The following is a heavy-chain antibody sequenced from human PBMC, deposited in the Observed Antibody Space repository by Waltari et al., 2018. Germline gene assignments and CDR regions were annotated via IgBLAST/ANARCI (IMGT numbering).Heavy chain of an antibody. CDR2: ITQSGGS. CDR3: ARHMTTVTTSSFDY. J-gene: IGHJ4*02. D-gene: IGHD4-17*01. CDR1: GASVSSRIHY. Sequence: QLQLQESGPGLVKPSETLSLTCTVSGASVSSRIHYWGWIRQSPGKGLEWIGSITQSGGSYCDPSLRSRVTLLVDTSKNQFSLGVKSVTAADMALYYCARHMTTVTTSSFDYWGQGALVTVSS. V-gene: IGHV4-39*07.